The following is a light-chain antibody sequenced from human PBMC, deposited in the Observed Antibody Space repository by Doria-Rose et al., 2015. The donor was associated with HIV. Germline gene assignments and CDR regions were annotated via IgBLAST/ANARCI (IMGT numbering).Light chain of an antibody. CDR3: QQYYDTPS. V-gene: IGKV4-1*01. J-gene: IGKJ3*01. Sequence: TQSPESLGMPLGERATLNCKSNQSLLYTSKNYLAWYQQKPGQPPKLLFYWASTRQSGVPARFSGSGSGTDFTLTISSLEAEDVAVYYCQQYYDTPSFGPGTTVDIK. CDR1: QSLLYTSKNY. CDR2: WAS.